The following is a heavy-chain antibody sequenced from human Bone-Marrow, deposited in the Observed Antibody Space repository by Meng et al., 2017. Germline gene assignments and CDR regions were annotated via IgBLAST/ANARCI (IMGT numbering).Heavy chain of an antibody. CDR3: ARVGVVVITPNWFDP. CDR1: GGSFSGYY. J-gene: IGHJ5*02. CDR2: INHSGST. V-gene: IGHV4-34*01. Sequence: VQRQQWGEGLLKPSETLSLTCAVYGGSFSGYYWSWIRQPPGKGLEWIGEINHSGSTNYNPSLKSRVTISVDTSKNQFSLKLSSVTAADTAVYYCARVGVVVITPNWFDPWGQGTLVTVSS. D-gene: IGHD3-22*01.